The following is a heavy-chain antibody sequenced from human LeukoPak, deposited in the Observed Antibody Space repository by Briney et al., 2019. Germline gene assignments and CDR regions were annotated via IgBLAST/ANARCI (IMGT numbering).Heavy chain of an antibody. Sequence: PSETLSLTCTVAGGSISRYYWSWIRQPAGRGLEWIGRIYTSGSTNYNPSLESRVTMSVDTSKNQFSLKLSSVTAADTAVYYCAREGRDYYDSSGYYWFDPWGQGTLVTVSS. D-gene: IGHD3-22*01. V-gene: IGHV4-4*07. J-gene: IGHJ5*02. CDR2: IYTSGST. CDR3: AREGRDYYDSSGYYWFDP. CDR1: GGSISRYY.